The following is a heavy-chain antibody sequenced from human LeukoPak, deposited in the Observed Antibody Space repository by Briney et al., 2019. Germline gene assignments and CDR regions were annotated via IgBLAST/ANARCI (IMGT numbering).Heavy chain of an antibody. CDR1: GFTFNTFW. Sequence: PGGSLRLSCAASGFTFNTFWMTWVCQAPGKGLEWVANIKQDGGQKYYVDSVRGRFTVSRDNAKNSLYLQMNSLRAEDTAVYYCARLAARQVAGYWGQGTLVTVSS. J-gene: IGHJ4*02. CDR3: ARLAARQVAGY. V-gene: IGHV3-7*01. D-gene: IGHD6-6*01. CDR2: IKQDGGQK.